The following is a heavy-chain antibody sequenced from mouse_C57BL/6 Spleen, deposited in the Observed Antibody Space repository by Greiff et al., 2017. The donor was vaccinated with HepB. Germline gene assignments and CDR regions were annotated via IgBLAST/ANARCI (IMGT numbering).Heavy chain of an antibody. Sequence: VQLQESGAELVRPGASVTLSCKASGYTFTDYEMHWVKQTPVHGLEWIGAIDPETGGTAYNQKFKGKAILTADKSSSTAYMELRSLTSEDSAVYYCTRKFITTVVAYFDYWGQGTTLTVSS. CDR1: GYTFTDYE. J-gene: IGHJ2*01. V-gene: IGHV1-15*01. D-gene: IGHD1-1*01. CDR2: IDPETGGT. CDR3: TRKFITTVVAYFDY.